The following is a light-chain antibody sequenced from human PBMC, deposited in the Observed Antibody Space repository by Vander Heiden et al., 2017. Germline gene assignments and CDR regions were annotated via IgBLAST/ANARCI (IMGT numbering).Light chain of an antibody. CDR1: QGVLYRSNKKEY. CDR3: QQYYTSPYT. J-gene: IGKJ2*01. Sequence: DFVMTQLPDSLPVSLGERAIINCKSSQGVLYRSNKKEYLVWSERKPGQPPRLLIYGTTARESGVPNRFSDSAYGTDLTLTISRLRAEDVAIYYCQQYYTSPYTFGQGTKLEIK. CDR2: GTT. V-gene: IGKV4-1*01.